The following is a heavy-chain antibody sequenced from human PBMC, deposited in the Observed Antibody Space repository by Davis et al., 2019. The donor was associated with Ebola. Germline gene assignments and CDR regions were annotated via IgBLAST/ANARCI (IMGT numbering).Heavy chain of an antibody. CDR2: ITSDGSST. CDR3: ARGCGVVVPAAITACYYGMDV. J-gene: IGHJ6*02. V-gene: IGHV3-74*01. D-gene: IGHD2-2*02. Sequence: PGGSLRLSCAVSGLTFSDYWMHWVRQAPGKGLMWVSRITSDGSSTFYAASVKGRFTVSRDNAKNSLYLQMNSLRAEDTAVYYCARGCGVVVPAAITACYYGMDVWGQGTTVTVSS. CDR1: GLTFSDYW.